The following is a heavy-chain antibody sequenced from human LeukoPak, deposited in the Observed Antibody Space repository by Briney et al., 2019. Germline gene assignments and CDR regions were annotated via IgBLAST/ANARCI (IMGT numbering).Heavy chain of an antibody. CDR3: ARAAPYYDILTGYLNAYYFDY. Sequence: ASVKVSCKASGYTFTSYGISWVRQAPGQGLEWMGWISAYNGNTNYAQKLQGRVTMTTDTSTSTAYMELRSLRSDDTAVYYCARAAPYYDILTGYLNAYYFDYWGQGTLVTVSS. V-gene: IGHV1-18*01. CDR1: GYTFTSYG. D-gene: IGHD3-9*01. CDR2: ISAYNGNT. J-gene: IGHJ4*02.